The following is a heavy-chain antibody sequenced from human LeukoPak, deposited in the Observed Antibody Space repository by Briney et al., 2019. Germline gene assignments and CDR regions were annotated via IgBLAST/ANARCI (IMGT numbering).Heavy chain of an antibody. V-gene: IGHV3-33*01. J-gene: IGHJ4*02. CDR1: GFTLKNHG. D-gene: IGHD6-13*01. CDR3: VRWGPGAAVDY. Sequence: GGSLRLSCAASGFTLKNHGMYWVRQPPGKGLEWVAVIWFDGSNKYYAEAVQGRFTISRDNSRNILSLQMDSVRVEDTAVYYCVRWGPGAAVDYWGQGTQVTVSS. CDR2: IWFDGSNK.